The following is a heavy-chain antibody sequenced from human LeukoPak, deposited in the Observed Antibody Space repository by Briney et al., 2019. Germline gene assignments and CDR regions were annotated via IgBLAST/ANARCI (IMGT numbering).Heavy chain of an antibody. CDR1: GGTFSSYA. J-gene: IGHJ5*02. Sequence: SVKVSCKASGGTFSSYAISWVRQAPGQGLEWMGGIIPIFGTANYAQKFQGRVTITADESTSTAYMELSSLRSEDTAVYYCAICSLDIVVVANWFDPWGQGTLVTVSS. CDR2: IIPIFGTA. V-gene: IGHV1-69*13. CDR3: AICSLDIVVVANWFDP. D-gene: IGHD2-2*03.